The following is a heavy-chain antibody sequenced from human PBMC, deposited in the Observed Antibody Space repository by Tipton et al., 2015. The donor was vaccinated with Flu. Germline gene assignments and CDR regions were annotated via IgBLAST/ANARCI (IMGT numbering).Heavy chain of an antibody. J-gene: IGHJ5*02. D-gene: IGHD5-18*01. V-gene: IGHV4-61*02. Sequence: TLSLTCTVSGGSITSSTDYWSWIRQPAGKGLEWIGRIYTSGSTNYNPSLKSRVTISLDTSKKQFSLKLTSVTAADTAVYYCARGYGDLNWFDPWGQGTLVTVSS. CDR1: GGSITSSTDY. CDR3: ARGYGDLNWFDP. CDR2: IYTSGST.